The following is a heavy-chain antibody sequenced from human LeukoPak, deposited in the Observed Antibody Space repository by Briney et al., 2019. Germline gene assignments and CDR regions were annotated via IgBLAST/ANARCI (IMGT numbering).Heavy chain of an antibody. CDR1: GFTFSSYA. D-gene: IGHD6-19*01. CDR2: ISGSGGST. CDR3: AKYSSGWYYFDY. J-gene: IGHJ4*02. V-gene: IGHV3-23*01. Sequence: GGSLRLSCAASGFTFSSYAMSWVRQAPGKGLEWVSAISGSGGSTYYADSVKGRFTISRDNSKNTLCLQMNSLRAEDTAVYYCAKYSSGWYYFDYWGQGTLVTVSS.